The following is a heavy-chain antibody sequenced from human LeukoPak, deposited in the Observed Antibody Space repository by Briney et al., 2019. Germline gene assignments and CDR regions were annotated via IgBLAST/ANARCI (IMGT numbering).Heavy chain of an antibody. CDR1: GGSFSSYG. D-gene: IGHD3-3*01. CDR3: ARDLLPMTKAGVVND. Sequence: SVKVSCKASGGSFSSYGISWVRQAPGQGLEWMGGVLPIFGITNYAQRFQGRVTITADESRSTAYMDLSSLTSDDTAVYYCARDLLPMTKAGVVNDWGQGSLVTVSS. V-gene: IGHV1-69*13. CDR2: VLPIFGIT. J-gene: IGHJ4*02.